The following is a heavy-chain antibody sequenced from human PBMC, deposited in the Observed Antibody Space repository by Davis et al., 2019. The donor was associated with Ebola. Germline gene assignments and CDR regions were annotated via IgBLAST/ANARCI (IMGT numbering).Heavy chain of an antibody. Sequence: AASVKVSCKASGYTFTNYYMHWVRQAPGQGLEWMGIINPGGGSTSYAQKFQGRVTMTRDTSTSTVYMELSSLRSEDTAVYYCARELIVIMAAAGTGAGDYYYYGMDVWGQGTTVTVSS. D-gene: IGHD6-13*01. CDR1: GYTFTNYY. V-gene: IGHV1-46*03. CDR3: ARELIVIMAAAGTGAGDYYYYGMDV. J-gene: IGHJ6*02. CDR2: INPGGGST.